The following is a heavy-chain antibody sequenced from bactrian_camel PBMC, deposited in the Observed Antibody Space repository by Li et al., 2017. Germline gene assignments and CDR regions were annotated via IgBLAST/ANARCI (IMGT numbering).Heavy chain of an antibody. CDR1: GYRYRIVS. CDR2: VDEDNTI. D-gene: IGHD7*01. J-gene: IGHJ4*01. CDR3: AADRPRFAGGGRFVCSRREYAS. Sequence: HVQLVESGGGSVQSGDSLTLLCSAPGYRYRIVSMAWFRQGPGQYREGIAAVDEDNTITYKDSVKGRFTISKDNAKNTLYLEMNNLKPEDTAMYYCAADRPRFAGGGRFVCSRREYASWGQGTQVTVS. V-gene: IGHV3S53*01.